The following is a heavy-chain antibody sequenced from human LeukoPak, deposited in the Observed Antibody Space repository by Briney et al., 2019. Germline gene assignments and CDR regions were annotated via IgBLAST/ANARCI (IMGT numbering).Heavy chain of an antibody. J-gene: IGHJ4*02. CDR3: ARGSTLLWFGEFFDY. V-gene: IGHV4-34*01. Sequence: SETLSLTCTVYGGSFSGYYWSWIRQPPGKGLEWIGEINHSGSTNYNPSLKSRVTISVDTSKNQFSLKLSSVTAADTAVYYCARGSTLLWFGEFFDYWGQGTLVTVSS. CDR1: GGSFSGYY. D-gene: IGHD3-10*01. CDR2: INHSGST.